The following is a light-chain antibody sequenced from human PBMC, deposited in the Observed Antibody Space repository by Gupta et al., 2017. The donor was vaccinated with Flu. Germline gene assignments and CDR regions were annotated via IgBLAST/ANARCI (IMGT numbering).Light chain of an antibody. J-gene: IGKJ2*01. Sequence: ATLSLSPGERATLSCRASQSVSRYLAWYQQKPGQAPRLLIYDASNRAAGIPTRFSGSGSGTDFTLTISSLEPEDFAVYYCQQRSNWPPNTFGQGTKLEI. CDR2: DAS. CDR3: QQRSNWPPNT. V-gene: IGKV3-11*01. CDR1: QSVSRY.